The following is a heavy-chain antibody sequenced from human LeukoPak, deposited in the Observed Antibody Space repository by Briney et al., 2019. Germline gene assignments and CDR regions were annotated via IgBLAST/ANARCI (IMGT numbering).Heavy chain of an antibody. Sequence: SEPQSLTCTVCGGSISSSSYYWARVPQPPGKGRERFGRIYYSGSTYYNPSLKSRVTISVDTSKKHYSLKLSSVTAADTAVYYCARQWVEWLRSGWSAPWGQGTLVIVSS. V-gene: IGHV4-39*01. CDR2: IYYSGST. J-gene: IGHJ5*02. CDR3: ARQWVEWLRSGWSAP. D-gene: IGHD5-12*01. CDR1: GGSISSSSYY.